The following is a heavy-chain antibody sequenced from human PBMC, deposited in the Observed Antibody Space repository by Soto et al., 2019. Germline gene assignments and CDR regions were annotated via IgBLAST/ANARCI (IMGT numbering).Heavy chain of an antibody. CDR2: IYYSGST. CDR1: GGSISSYY. CDR3: ARHRHPSYYGDTGNYSDH. D-gene: IGHD4-17*01. Sequence: QVQLQESGPGLVKPSETLSLTCTVSGGSISSYYWSWIRQPPGKGLEWIGYIYYSGSTNYTPSLKSRVTISVDTTKNQFSLKLSSVTAADTAVYYCARHRHPSYYGDTGNYSDHWGQGTLVTVSS. J-gene: IGHJ4*02. V-gene: IGHV4-59*08.